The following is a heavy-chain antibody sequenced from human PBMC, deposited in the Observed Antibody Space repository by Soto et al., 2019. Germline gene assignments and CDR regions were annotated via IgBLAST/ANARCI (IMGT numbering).Heavy chain of an antibody. CDR1: VFTFSAYA. CDR3: ARDGGECSRTSCYNEINQAWFGP. V-gene: IGHV3-30-3*01. Sequence: VGSLRLSCASSVFTFSAYAMHCVRHSPGKWLEWLAVISYDGSTKFYADTVKGRFTISRGNSKNTLYLQMNSLRAEDSGIYYCARDGGECSRTSCYNEINQAWFGPWGQGALVTVSS. J-gene: IGHJ5*02. D-gene: IGHD2-2*02. CDR2: ISYDGSTK.